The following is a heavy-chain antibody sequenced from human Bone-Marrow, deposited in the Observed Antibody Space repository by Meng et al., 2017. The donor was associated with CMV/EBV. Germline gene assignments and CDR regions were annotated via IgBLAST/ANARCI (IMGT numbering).Heavy chain of an antibody. V-gene: IGHV3-21*01. D-gene: IGHD5-12*01. CDR2: ISSSSSYI. Sequence: GESLKISCAASGFTFSSYAMHWVRQAPGKGLEWVSSISSSSSYIYYADSVKGRFTISRDNAKNSLYLQMNSLRAEDTAVYYCARDRLLNIGYYYYYYYYGMDVWGQGTTVTVSS. J-gene: IGHJ6*02. CDR3: ARDRLLNIGYYYYYYYYGMDV. CDR1: GFTFSSYA.